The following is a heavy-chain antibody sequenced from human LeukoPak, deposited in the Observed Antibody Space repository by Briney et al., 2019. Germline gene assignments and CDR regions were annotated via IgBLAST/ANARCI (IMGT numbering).Heavy chain of an antibody. V-gene: IGHV4-59*01. CDR1: GGSISTYY. CDR2: IYYTGST. Sequence: SETLSLTCTLSGGSISTYYWSWVRQPPGKGLEWIGYIYYTGSTDYNPSLKSRVTISVDTSKNQFSLKLSSVTAADTAVYYCARAGYSSGWYSSGYAFDIWGQGTMVTVSS. J-gene: IGHJ3*02. D-gene: IGHD6-19*01. CDR3: ARAGYSSGWYSSGYAFDI.